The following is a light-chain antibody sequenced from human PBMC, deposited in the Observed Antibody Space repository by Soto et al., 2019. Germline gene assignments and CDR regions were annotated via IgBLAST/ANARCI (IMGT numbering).Light chain of an antibody. Sequence: DIQMTQSPSSLSASVGDRVTITCRASQSVSRFLNWYQQQAGKAPNLLVHSISILESGVPSRFSGSGSGTDFTLTISSLQPEDCATYYCQQSYSNPRTFGQGTKVEIK. J-gene: IGKJ1*01. CDR3: QQSYSNPRT. V-gene: IGKV1-39*01. CDR2: SIS. CDR1: QSVSRF.